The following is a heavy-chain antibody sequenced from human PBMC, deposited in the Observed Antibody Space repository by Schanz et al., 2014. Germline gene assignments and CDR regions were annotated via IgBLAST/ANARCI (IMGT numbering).Heavy chain of an antibody. CDR2: MNPDSGNT. CDR1: GYTFTSYD. D-gene: IGHD2-15*01. CDR3: ARGRGCAGGSCYSWFDL. V-gene: IGHV1-8*01. J-gene: IGHJ5*02. Sequence: VQLVQSGAEVKRPGASVRVSCKASGYTFTSYDFNWVRQAPGQGLEWMGWMNPDSGNTGYAQKFQDRVTMTSNTSISTAYMKLSSLRTEDTAVYYCARGRGCAGGSCYSWFDLWGQGTLVTVAS.